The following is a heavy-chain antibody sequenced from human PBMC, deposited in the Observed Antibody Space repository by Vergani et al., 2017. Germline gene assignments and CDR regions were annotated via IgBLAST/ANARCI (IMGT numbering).Heavy chain of an antibody. CDR1: GLTLSSYG. V-gene: IGHV3-30*19. CDR2: ISYDGTNK. D-gene: IGHD3-16*01. J-gene: IGHJ6*03. Sequence: QVQLVESGGGVVQPGGSMRLSCSASGLTLSSYGVHWVRQAPGRGLEWVALISYDGTNKYYTNSVRGRFTICRDNSKSTLFLQMNSLGVEDMAVYYCARVRRDWRYSRYLYKCYMDVWGKGTTVTVSS. CDR3: ARVRRDWRYSRYLYKCYMDV.